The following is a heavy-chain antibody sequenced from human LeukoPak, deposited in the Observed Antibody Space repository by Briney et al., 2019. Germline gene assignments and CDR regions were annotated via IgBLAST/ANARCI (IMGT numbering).Heavy chain of an antibody. J-gene: IGHJ3*02. Sequence: ASVKVSCKASGYTFTSYDINWVRQATGQGLEWMGWMNPNSGNTGYAQKFQGRVTMTRNTSISTAYMELSSLRSEDTAVYYCARASGSSLAFDIWGQGTMVTVSS. CDR3: ARASGSSLAFDI. CDR1: GYTFTSYD. CDR2: MNPNSGNT. D-gene: IGHD1-26*01. V-gene: IGHV1-8*01.